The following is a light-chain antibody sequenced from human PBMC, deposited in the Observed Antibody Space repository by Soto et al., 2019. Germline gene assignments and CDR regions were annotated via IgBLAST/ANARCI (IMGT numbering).Light chain of an antibody. Sequence: EVVLTQSPGTLSLSPGESATLSCRASQSVSSNYLAWYQRKPGQAPRLLIYGVSTRATGIPDRFSGSGSGTDFSLTISRLEPEDFALYYCQQYSTSPLTFGGGTKVDIK. CDR2: GVS. J-gene: IGKJ4*01. CDR1: QSVSSNY. CDR3: QQYSTSPLT. V-gene: IGKV3-20*01.